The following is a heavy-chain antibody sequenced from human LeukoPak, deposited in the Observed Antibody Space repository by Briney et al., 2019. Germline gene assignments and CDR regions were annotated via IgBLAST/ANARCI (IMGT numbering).Heavy chain of an antibody. V-gene: IGHV1-46*01. CDR1: GYTFTGYY. CDR3: ARGCRVVPGVHNVGMTSYYNGMDV. CDR2: INPSGGDT. Sequence: ASVKVSCKPSGYTFTGYYMHWVRQAPGQGLEWMGIINPSGGDTSYAQKFQGRVTTTRDPSTSTVYMEVVSLRPEDTAVYYCARGCRVVPGVHNVGMTSYYNGMDVWGQGTTVTVSS. J-gene: IGHJ6*02. D-gene: IGHD2-2*01.